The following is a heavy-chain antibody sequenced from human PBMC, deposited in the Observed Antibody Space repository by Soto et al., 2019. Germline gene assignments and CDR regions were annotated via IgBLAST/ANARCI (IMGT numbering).Heavy chain of an antibody. CDR1: GFTVRSNY. J-gene: IGHJ6*02. CDR3: AKDGLSYAMDV. V-gene: IGHV3-66*01. Sequence: PGGSLGLSCAASGFTVRSNYMSWVRQAPGKGLEWVSVIYSGGSTYNANSVEGRFTISRDNSKNTLYLQMHSLTTDDTAVYFCAKDGLSYAMDVWGQGTTVTVSS. CDR2: IYSGGST.